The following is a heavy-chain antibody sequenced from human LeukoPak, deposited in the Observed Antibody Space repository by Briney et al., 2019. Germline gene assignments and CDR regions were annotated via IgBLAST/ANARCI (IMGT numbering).Heavy chain of an antibody. Sequence: ASVKVSCKASGYTFTSYYMHWVRQAPGQGLEWMGIINPSGGSTSYAQKFQGRVTMTRDTSISTAYMELSRLRSDDTAVYYCARARTIAVAVTYWGQGTLVTVSS. V-gene: IGHV1-46*01. D-gene: IGHD6-19*01. CDR1: GYTFTSYY. CDR3: ARARTIAVAVTY. CDR2: INPSGGST. J-gene: IGHJ4*02.